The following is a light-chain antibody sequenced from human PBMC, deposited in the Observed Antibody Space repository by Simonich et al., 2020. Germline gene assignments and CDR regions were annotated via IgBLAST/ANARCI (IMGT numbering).Light chain of an antibody. Sequence: QSVLTQPPSVSAAPGQKVTISCSGSSSNIGNTYLSWYQQLPVTAPKLLIYYNKKRPSGIPDRVSGSKAGTSATLGITGLQTGDEADYYCGTWDSSLSAGVCGGGTKLTVL. CDR3: GTWDSSLSAGV. CDR2: YNK. J-gene: IGLJ3*02. CDR1: SSNIGNTY. V-gene: IGLV1-51*01.